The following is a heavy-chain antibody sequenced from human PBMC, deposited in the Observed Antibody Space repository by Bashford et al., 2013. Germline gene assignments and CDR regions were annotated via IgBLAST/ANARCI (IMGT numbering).Heavy chain of an antibody. Sequence: VRQAPGKGLEWVSTISSSGGSTYYADSVKGRFTLSRDNSKNTLYLEMKSLRAEDTAVYFCAKLGGLPGTEYGTDEYYYYYGMDVWGQGTTVTVSS. CDR3: AKLGGLPGTEYGTDEYYYYYGMDV. J-gene: IGHJ6*02. D-gene: IGHD4-17*01. V-gene: IGHV3-23*01. CDR2: ISSSGGST.